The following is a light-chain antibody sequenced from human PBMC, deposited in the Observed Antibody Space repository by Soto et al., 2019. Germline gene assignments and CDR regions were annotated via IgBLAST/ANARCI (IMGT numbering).Light chain of an antibody. CDR2: GAS. J-gene: IGKJ4*01. CDR3: QHYGTSLT. V-gene: IGKV3-20*01. CDR1: QSVSSTY. Sequence: EIVLTQSPGTLSLSPGERVTLSCRASQSVSSTYLAWYQQKLGQAPSLLIYGASRRATGIPDRFSGSGSGTDFPLTIGRLEPEDFAVYYCQHYGTSLTFGGGTTVEI.